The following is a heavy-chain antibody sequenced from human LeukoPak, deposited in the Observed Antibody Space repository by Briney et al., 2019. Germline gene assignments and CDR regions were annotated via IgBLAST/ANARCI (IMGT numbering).Heavy chain of an antibody. CDR3: ARVGYSGWNLEY. Sequence: PSETLSLTCTVSGASISSSGHYWVWIRQAPGKGLEWVANINQGGSVKYYVDSVKGRFTISRDDAKNSLYVQMNSLRDEDTAVYYCARVGYSGWNLEYWGQGTLVTVSS. D-gene: IGHD5-12*01. J-gene: IGHJ4*02. V-gene: IGHV3-7*01. CDR1: GASISSSGHY. CDR2: INQGGSVK.